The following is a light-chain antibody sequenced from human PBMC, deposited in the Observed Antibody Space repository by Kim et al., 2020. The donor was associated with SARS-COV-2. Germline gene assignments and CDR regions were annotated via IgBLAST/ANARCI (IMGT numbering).Light chain of an antibody. J-gene: IGLJ3*02. CDR3: QTWGTGIRV. V-gene: IGLV4-69*01. CDR1: SGHSSYA. Sequence: ASVKLTCTLSSGHSSYAIAWHQQQPEKGPRYLMKLYSDGSHTKGDGIPDRFSGSSSGAERYLTISSLQSEDEADYYCQTWGTGIRVFGGGTNLTVL. CDR2: LYSDGSH.